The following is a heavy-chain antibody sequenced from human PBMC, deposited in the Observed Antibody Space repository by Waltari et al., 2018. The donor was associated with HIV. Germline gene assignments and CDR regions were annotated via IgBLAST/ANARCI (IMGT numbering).Heavy chain of an antibody. D-gene: IGHD4-17*01. Sequence: GASFSDYYWTWIRQSPGQGLEWLGEVGPGGKVYVVPSLRRRLSLSTDASNNQFSLTLTSVVAADTAVYFCSRGLQMTSYASVNWLCEEMLSKYFFDLWGQGTRV. J-gene: IGHJ4*02. V-gene: IGHV4-34*09. CDR1: GASFSDYY. CDR2: VGPGGKV. CDR3: SRGLQMTSYASVNWLCEEMLSKYFFDL.